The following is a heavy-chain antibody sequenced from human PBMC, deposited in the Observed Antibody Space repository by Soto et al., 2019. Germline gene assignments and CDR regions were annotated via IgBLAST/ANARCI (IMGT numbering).Heavy chain of an antibody. Sequence: ASVKVSFKASGYTFTCYAMHWVRQAPGQRLEWMGWINAGNGNTKYSQKFQGRVTITRDTSASTAYMELSSLRSEDTAVYYCARGFRAVAGTPGVDYWGQGSLATV. J-gene: IGHJ4*02. D-gene: IGHD6-19*01. CDR1: GYTFTCYA. V-gene: IGHV1-3*01. CDR2: INAGNGNT. CDR3: ARGFRAVAGTPGVDY.